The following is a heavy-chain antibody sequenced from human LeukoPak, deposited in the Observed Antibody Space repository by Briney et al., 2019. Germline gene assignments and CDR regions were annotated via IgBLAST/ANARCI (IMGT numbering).Heavy chain of an antibody. CDR1: GFTFSSYW. Sequence: GGSLRLSCAASGFTFSSYWMHWVRQIPGKGLVWVSRIKSDGSTNYADSVKGRFTISRDNAKNTLSLQMNSLRAGDTGVYYCARAPSEIGGYYPEYFRHWGQGTLVTVSS. CDR3: ARAPSEIGGYYPEYFRH. V-gene: IGHV3-74*01. J-gene: IGHJ1*01. CDR2: IKSDGST. D-gene: IGHD3-22*01.